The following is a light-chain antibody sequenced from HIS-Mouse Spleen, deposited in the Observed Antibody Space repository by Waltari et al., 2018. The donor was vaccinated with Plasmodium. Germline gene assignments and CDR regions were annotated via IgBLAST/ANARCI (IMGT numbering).Light chain of an antibody. V-gene: IGLV2-11*01. Sequence: QSALTQPRAVSGSPGQSVTISSTGPSSRVGGYYNASWYQQHPGKAPKLMIYDASKRPSGVPDRFSGSKSGNTASLTISGLQAEDEADYYCCSYAGSYTLVFGGGTKLTVL. J-gene: IGLJ2*01. CDR2: DAS. CDR3: CSYAGSYTLV. CDR1: SSRVGGYYN.